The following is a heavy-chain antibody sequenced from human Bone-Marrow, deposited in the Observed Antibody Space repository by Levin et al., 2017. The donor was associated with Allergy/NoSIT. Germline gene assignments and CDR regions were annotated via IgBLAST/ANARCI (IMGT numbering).Heavy chain of an antibody. CDR1: GFTFSSYG. CDR3: ARDRVAGNYDY. J-gene: IGHJ4*02. D-gene: IGHD6-19*01. CDR2: IWYDGSNK. V-gene: IGHV3-33*01. Sequence: LSLTCAASGFTFSSYGMHWVRQAPGKGLEWVAVIWYDGSNKYYADSVKGRFTISRDNSKNTLYLQMNSLRAEDTAVYYCARDRVAGNYDYWGQGTLVTVSS.